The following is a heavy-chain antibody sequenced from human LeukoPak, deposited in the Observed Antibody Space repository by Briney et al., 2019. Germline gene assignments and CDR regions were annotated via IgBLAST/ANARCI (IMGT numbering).Heavy chain of an antibody. J-gene: IGHJ4*02. CDR3: TRLAMDRWSDY. D-gene: IGHD2-15*01. Sequence: GGSLRLSCAASGFTFSGSAMHWVRQASGKGLEWVGRIRSKANSYATAYAASVKGRFTISRDDSKNTAYLQMNSLKTEDTAVYYCTRLAMDRWSDYWGQGTLVTVSS. CDR2: IRSKANSYAT. CDR1: GFTFSGSA. V-gene: IGHV3-73*01.